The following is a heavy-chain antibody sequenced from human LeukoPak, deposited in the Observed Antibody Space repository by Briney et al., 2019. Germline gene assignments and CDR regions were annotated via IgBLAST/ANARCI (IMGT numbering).Heavy chain of an antibody. D-gene: IGHD3-10*01. CDR2: TYTSGSI. V-gene: IGHV4-4*07. CDR3: VRGGYYYGPSD. CDR1: GGSISSYY. J-gene: IGHJ4*02. Sequence: SETLSLTCTVSGGSISSYYWSWIRQPAGKGLEWIGRTYTSGSINYNPSLKSRVTMSVDASTNQFSLKLSSVTAADTAVYYCVRGGYYYGPSDWGQGTLVTVSS.